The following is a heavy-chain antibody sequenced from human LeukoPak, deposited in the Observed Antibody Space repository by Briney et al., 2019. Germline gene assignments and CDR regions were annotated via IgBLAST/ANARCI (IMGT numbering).Heavy chain of an antibody. J-gene: IGHJ4*02. CDR2: IYYSGST. CDR3: ARTTTANGAGDY. D-gene: IGHD4-11*01. CDR1: GGSISSGGYY. V-gene: IGHV4-31*03. Sequence: SETLSPTCTVSGGSISSGGYYWSWIRQHPGKGLEWIGYIYYSGSTYYNPSLKSRVTISVDTSKNQFSLKLSSVTAADTAVYYCARTTTANGAGDYWGQGTLVTVSS.